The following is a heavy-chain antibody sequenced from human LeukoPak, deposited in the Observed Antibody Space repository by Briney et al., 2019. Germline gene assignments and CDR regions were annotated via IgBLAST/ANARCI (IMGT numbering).Heavy chain of an antibody. V-gene: IGHV1-69*13. CDR2: IIPIFGTA. D-gene: IGHD4-17*01. J-gene: IGHJ6*02. Sequence: GASVKVSCKASGGTFSSYAISWVRQAPGQGLEWMGGIIPIFGTADYAQRFQGRVTITADESTSTAYMELSSLRSEDTAVYYCARAWTTVTTGYYYYGMDVWGQGTTVTVSS. CDR1: GGTFSSYA. CDR3: ARAWTTVTTGYYYYGMDV.